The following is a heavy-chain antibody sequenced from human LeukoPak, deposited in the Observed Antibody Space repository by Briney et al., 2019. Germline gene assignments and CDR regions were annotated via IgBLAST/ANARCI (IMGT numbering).Heavy chain of an antibody. CDR1: GSSFTSYW. CDR3: ARRYCSSTSCYGENYFDY. CDR2: IYPGDSDT. V-gene: IGHV5-51*01. J-gene: IGHJ4*02. Sequence: GESLKISCKGSGSSFTSYWIGWVRQMPGKGLEWMGIIYPGDSDTRYSPSFQGQVTISGDKSISTAYLQWSSLKASDTAMYYCARRYCSSTSCYGENYFDYWGQGTLVTVSS. D-gene: IGHD2-2*01.